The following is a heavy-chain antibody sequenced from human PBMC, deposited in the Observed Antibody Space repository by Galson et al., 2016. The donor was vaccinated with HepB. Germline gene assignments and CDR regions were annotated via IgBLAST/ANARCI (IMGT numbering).Heavy chain of an antibody. Sequence: SVKVSCKASGYTFTGYYVHWVRQAPGQGLEWMGWLNPNSGDTKFAQRFQGRVTMTRDTSSNTAYMELSRLRSEETAVYYCTRESIHLNFGSGTLFMDVWGQGTTVTVSS. D-gene: IGHD3-10*01. V-gene: IGHV1-2*02. J-gene: IGHJ6*02. CDR1: GYTFTGYY. CDR3: TRESIHLNFGSGTLFMDV. CDR2: LNPNSGDT.